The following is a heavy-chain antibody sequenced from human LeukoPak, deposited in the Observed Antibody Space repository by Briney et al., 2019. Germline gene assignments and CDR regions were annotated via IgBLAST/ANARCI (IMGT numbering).Heavy chain of an antibody. Sequence: GGSLRLSCAASGFTFSTYWMSWVRQAPGKGPEWVGNIKEDGSEKYDVDSVKGRFTISRDNVKNSLYLQMNSLRAEDTAVYYCARDQGGSPHPLWDYWGQGTLVTVSS. V-gene: IGHV3-7*01. CDR1: GFTFSTYW. J-gene: IGHJ4*02. CDR3: ARDQGGSPHPLWDY. CDR2: IKEDGSEK. D-gene: IGHD1-26*01.